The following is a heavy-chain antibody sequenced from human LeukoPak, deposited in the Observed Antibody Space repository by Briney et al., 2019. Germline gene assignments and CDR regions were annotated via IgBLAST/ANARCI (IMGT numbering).Heavy chain of an antibody. CDR1: GGSFSGYY. D-gene: IGHD3-10*01. CDR2: INHSGST. CDR3: ARSPDMVRGPYFDY. V-gene: IGHV4-34*01. J-gene: IGHJ4*02. Sequence: PSETLSLTCAVYGGSFSGYYWSWIRQPPGKGLEWIGEINHSGSTNYNPSLKGRVTISVDTSKNQFSLKLSSVTAADTAVYYCARSPDMVRGPYFDYWGQGTLVTVSS.